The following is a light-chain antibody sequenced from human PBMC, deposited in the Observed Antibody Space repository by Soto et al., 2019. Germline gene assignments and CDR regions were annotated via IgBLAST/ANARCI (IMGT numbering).Light chain of an antibody. CDR2: EVN. Sequence: QSALTQPASVSGSPGQSITISCTGNSSDVGGYNHVSWYQQYPGKAPKVKIYEVNNRPSGVSDRFSGSKSGNTASLTISGLQPEDEADYYCSSYTSSDTWVFGGGTKLTVL. J-gene: IGLJ3*02. V-gene: IGLV2-14*01. CDR1: SSDVGGYNH. CDR3: SSYTSSDTWV.